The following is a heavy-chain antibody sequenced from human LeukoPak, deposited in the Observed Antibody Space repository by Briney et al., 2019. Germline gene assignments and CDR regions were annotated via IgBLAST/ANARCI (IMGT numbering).Heavy chain of an antibody. CDR1: GFTFSSYA. CDR2: ISYDGSNK. Sequence: GGSLRLSCAASGFTFSSYAISWVRQAPGKGLEWVAVISYDGSNKYYADSVKGRFTISRDNSKNTLYLQMNSLRAEDTAVYYCARTATRSMVRGVIIGLNWFDPWGQGTLVTVSS. CDR3: ARTATRSMVRGVIIGLNWFDP. V-gene: IGHV3-30-3*01. J-gene: IGHJ5*02. D-gene: IGHD3-10*01.